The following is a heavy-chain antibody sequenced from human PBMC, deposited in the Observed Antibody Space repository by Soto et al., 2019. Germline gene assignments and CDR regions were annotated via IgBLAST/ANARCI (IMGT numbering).Heavy chain of an antibody. CDR3: AKVLGPAAMSARYMDV. V-gene: IGHV3-23*01. D-gene: IGHD2-2*01. CDR2: ISGSGGST. J-gene: IGHJ6*03. Sequence: GGSLRLSCAASGFTFSSYAMSWVRQAPGKGLEWVSAISGSGGSTYYADSVKGRFTISRDNSKNTLYLQMNSLRAEDTAVYYCAKVLGPAAMSARYMDVWGKGTTVTVSS. CDR1: GFTFSSYA.